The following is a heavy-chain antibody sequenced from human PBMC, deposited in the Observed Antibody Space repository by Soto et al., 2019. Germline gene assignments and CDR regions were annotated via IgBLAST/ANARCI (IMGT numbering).Heavy chain of an antibody. CDR1: GGTFSSYA. J-gene: IGHJ5*02. CDR3: AREVGATLNWFDP. V-gene: IGHV1-69*13. Sequence: SVKVSCKASGGTFSSYAIRWVRQAPGQGLEWMGGIIPIFGTANYAQKFQGRVTITADESTSTAYMELSSLRSEDTAVYYCAREVGATLNWFDPWGQGTMVTVYS. D-gene: IGHD1-26*01. CDR2: IIPIFGTA.